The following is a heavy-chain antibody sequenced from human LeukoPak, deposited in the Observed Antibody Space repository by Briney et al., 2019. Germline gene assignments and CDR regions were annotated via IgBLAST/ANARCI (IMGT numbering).Heavy chain of an antibody. V-gene: IGHV1-2*02. J-gene: IGHJ4*02. Sequence: GASVKVSFKASGYTFTGYYIHWVRQAPGQGLEWMGWINPNSGGTNYAQKFQGRVTMTSDTSISTAYMELRRLRSDDTAVYYCERKQVSTSNFDYWGQGTLVIVSS. CDR3: ERKQVSTSNFDY. D-gene: IGHD5/OR15-5a*01. CDR1: GYTFTGYY. CDR2: INPNSGGT.